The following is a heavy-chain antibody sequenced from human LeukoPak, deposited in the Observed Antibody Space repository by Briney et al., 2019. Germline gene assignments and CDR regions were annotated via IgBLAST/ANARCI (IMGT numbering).Heavy chain of an antibody. CDR1: GFTFSGYG. CDR2: ISYDANNK. V-gene: IGHV3-30*18. CDR3: AKDREKPSQFDY. J-gene: IGHJ4*02. Sequence: PGGSLRLSCAASGFTFSGYGMHWVRQAPGKGLEWVAVISYDANNKYYADSVKGRFTISRDNSKNTLYLQMNSLRTEDTAVYYCAKDREKPSQFDYWGQGTLVTVSS. D-gene: IGHD1-26*01.